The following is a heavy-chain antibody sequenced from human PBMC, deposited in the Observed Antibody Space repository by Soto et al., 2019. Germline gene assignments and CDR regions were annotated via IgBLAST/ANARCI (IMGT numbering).Heavy chain of an antibody. D-gene: IGHD5-12*01. CDR2: IYYSGST. V-gene: IGHV4-59*08. CDR3: ARLLDLREYSGYDLTYYYYYYMDV. Sequence: SETLSLTCTVSGGSISSYYWSWIRQPPGKGLEWIGYIYYSGSTNYNPSLKSRVTISVDTSKNQFSLKLSSVTAADTAVYYCARLLDLREYSGYDLTYYYYYYMDVWGNGTTVTVSS. CDR1: GGSISSYY. J-gene: IGHJ6*03.